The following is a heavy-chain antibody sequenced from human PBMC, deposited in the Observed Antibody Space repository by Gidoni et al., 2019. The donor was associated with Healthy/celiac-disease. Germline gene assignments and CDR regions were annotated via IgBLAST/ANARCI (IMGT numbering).Heavy chain of an antibody. CDR2: IYSGGST. D-gene: IGHD3-22*01. V-gene: IGHV3-53*01. CDR1: GFTVSSNY. Sequence: EVQLGESGGGLIQPGGSLRLSCAASGFTVSSNYMSWVRQAPGKGLEWVSFIYSGGSTYYADSVKGRFTISRDNSKNTLYLQMNSLRAEDTAVYYCARYYYDSAWDAFDIWGQGTMVTVSS. CDR3: ARYYYDSAWDAFDI. J-gene: IGHJ3*02.